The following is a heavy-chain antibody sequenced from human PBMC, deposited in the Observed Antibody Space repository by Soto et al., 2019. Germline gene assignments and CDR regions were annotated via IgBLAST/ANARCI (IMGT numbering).Heavy chain of an antibody. CDR2: IDTSGTKI. Sequence: QVQLVESGGDLVKPGGSLRLSCAASGYTFSDYYMSWIRQAPGKGLEWISYIDTSGTKIYYADSVKGRFTITRDNAKNSLYLEMKSLRDEDTAVYYCASHYDMWSGYLSSVDYWGQGTLVTVSS. CDR1: GYTFSDYY. D-gene: IGHD3-3*01. CDR3: ASHYDMWSGYLSSVDY. J-gene: IGHJ4*02. V-gene: IGHV3-11*01.